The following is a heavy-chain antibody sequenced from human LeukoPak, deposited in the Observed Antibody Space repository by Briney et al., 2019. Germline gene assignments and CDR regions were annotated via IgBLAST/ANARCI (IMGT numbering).Heavy chain of an antibody. V-gene: IGHV3-21*01. J-gene: IGHJ4*02. D-gene: IGHD5-12*01. CDR3: AREGRLRSFDS. CDR1: GFTFSSYS. CDR2: ISSTGSYI. Sequence: GGSLRLSCAASGFTFSSYSINWVRQAAGEGLEWVSSISSTGSYIYYADSLKGRFTISRDNAKNSLYLQMNGLRAEDTAVYYCAREGRLRSFDSWGQGTLVTVSS.